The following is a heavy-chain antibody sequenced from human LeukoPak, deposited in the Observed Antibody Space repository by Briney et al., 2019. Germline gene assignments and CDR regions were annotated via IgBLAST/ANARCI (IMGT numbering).Heavy chain of an antibody. D-gene: IGHD3-22*01. V-gene: IGHV3-30-3*01. J-gene: IGHJ4*02. Sequence: PGGSLRLSCAASGFTFSSYAMHWVRQAPGKGLEWVAVISYDGSNKYYADSVKGRFTISRDNSKNTLYLQMNSLRAEDTAVYYCARDPFENGYYEYYFDYWGQGTLVTVSS. CDR1: GFTFSSYA. CDR3: ARDPFENGYYEYYFDY. CDR2: ISYDGSNK.